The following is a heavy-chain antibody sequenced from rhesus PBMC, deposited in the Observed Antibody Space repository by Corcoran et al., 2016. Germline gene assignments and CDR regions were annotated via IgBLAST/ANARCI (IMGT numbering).Heavy chain of an antibody. V-gene: IGHV1-111*02. J-gene: IGHJ2*01. CDR3: ATLTYDNGYFDL. CDR1: GYTFTDYY. CDR2: IEPEDGET. Sequence: EVQLVQSGAEVKKPGASVKISCKASGYTFTDYYLHWVRPPPGKGLEWVGRIEPEDGETLHAQKFQDRVTITADTSTDTAYMELSSLTSEDTAVYYCATLTYDNGYFDLWGPGTPITISS. D-gene: IGHD3-40*01.